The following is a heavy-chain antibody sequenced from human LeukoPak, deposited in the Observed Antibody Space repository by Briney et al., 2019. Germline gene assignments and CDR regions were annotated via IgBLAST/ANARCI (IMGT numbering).Heavy chain of an antibody. J-gene: IGHJ4*02. CDR3: ARDPDYGDERSLDY. CDR1: GFTFSSYG. Sequence: GRSLRLSCAASGFTFSSYGMHWVRQAPGKGLEWVAVIWYDGSNKYYADSVKGRFTISRDNSKNTLYLQMNSLRAEDTAVYYCARDPDYGDERSLDYWGQGTLVTVSS. D-gene: IGHD4-17*01. CDR2: IWYDGSNK. V-gene: IGHV3-33*01.